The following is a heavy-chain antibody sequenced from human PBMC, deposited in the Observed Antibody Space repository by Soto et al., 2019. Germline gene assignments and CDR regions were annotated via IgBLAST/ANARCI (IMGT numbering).Heavy chain of an antibody. Sequence: QITLKESGPTLVKPTQTLTLTCTFSGFSLSTSGVGVGWIRQPPGKALECLALSYWDDDKRYSPSLKSRLTIPKDSSKTHVVLTMANMHPVDTATYYCAQSVAGAYYYYMDVWGKGTTVTVSS. J-gene: IGHJ6*03. CDR2: SYWDDDK. V-gene: IGHV2-5*02. CDR3: AQSVAGAYYYYMDV. D-gene: IGHD6-19*01. CDR1: GFSLSTSGVG.